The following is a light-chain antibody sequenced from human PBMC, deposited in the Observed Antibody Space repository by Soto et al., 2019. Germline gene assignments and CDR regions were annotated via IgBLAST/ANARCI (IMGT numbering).Light chain of an antibody. CDR1: SSDVGAYDY. CDR2: EIN. V-gene: IGLV2-8*01. Sequence: QSALTQPPSASGSPGQSVTISCTGTSSDVGAYDYVSWYQQHPGKAPKLMIYEINKRPSGVPDRFSGSKSGNTASLTVSGLQAEDEADYYCSSYANYNVVFGGGTKLTVL. J-gene: IGLJ2*01. CDR3: SSYANYNVV.